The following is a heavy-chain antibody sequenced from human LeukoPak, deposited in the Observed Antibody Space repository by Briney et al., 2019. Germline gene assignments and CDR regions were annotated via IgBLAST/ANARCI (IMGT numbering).Heavy chain of an antibody. D-gene: IGHD3-22*01. Sequence: PSETLSLTCSVSGGSITSGSYYWSWIRQPAGKGLEWIGRVYTSGSTKFNPSLKSRLSLSVDTSRNQFSLKLSSVTAADTAIYYCVIYYDIRGGFDYWGQGTLVTVSS. CDR1: GGSITSGSYY. CDR2: VYTSGST. CDR3: VIYYDIRGGFDY. J-gene: IGHJ4*02. V-gene: IGHV4-61*02.